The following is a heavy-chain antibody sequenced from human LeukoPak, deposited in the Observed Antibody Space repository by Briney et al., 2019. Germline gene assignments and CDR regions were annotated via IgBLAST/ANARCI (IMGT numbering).Heavy chain of an antibody. CDR2: IYYSGST. V-gene: IGHV4-39*07. D-gene: IGHD3-10*01. J-gene: IGHJ5*02. CDR3: ARAIQGWFGELYP. CDR1: GGSISSTTYY. Sequence: SETLSLTCTVSGGSISSTTYYWGWIRQPPGGGLEWIGNIYYSGSTNYIPSLKSRVTISVDTSKNQFSLKLSSVTAADTAVYYCARAIQGWFGELYPWGQGTLVTVSS.